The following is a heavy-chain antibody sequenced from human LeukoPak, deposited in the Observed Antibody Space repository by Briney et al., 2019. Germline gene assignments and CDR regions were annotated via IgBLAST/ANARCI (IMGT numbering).Heavy chain of an antibody. CDR3: ANLGVARHGDYVYKQPDWFDP. Sequence: GGSLRLSCAASGFTFSNYAMSWVRQASGKGLKWVSVVTSSGGHTDYADSVKGRFTISRDNSKNTLYLQMNSLRAEDTAVYYCANLGVARHGDYVYKQPDWFDPWGQGTPVTVSS. V-gene: IGHV3-23*01. CDR2: VTSSGGHT. D-gene: IGHD4-17*01. J-gene: IGHJ5*02. CDR1: GFTFSNYA.